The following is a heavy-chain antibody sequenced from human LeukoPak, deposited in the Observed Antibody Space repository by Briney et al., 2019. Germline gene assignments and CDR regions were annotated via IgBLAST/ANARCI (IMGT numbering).Heavy chain of an antibody. V-gene: IGHV4-59*12. CDR3: ARASYGDYARLNGFDI. CDR1: GGSISSYY. CDR2: IYYSGST. J-gene: IGHJ3*02. Sequence: SETLSLTCTVSGGSISSYYWSWIRQPPGKGLEWVGYIYYSGSTNYNPSLKSRLTISVDTSKNQFSLTLSSVTAADTAVYYCARASYGDYARLNGFDIWGQGTMVTVSS. D-gene: IGHD4-17*01.